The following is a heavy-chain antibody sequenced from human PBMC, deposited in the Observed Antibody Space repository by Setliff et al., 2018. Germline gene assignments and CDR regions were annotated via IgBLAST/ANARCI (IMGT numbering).Heavy chain of an antibody. J-gene: IGHJ6*03. CDR2: IIPISGTA. Sequence: SVKVSCKASGGTFSSYAISWVRQAPGQGLEWMGRIIPISGTANYAQKFQGRGTITADKSTSTAYMELSSLRSEDTAVYYCARGRHPPWSGYPYYYMDVWGEGTTVAVAS. CDR1: GGTFSSYA. V-gene: IGHV1-69*06. CDR3: ARGRHPPWSGYPYYYMDV. D-gene: IGHD3-3*01.